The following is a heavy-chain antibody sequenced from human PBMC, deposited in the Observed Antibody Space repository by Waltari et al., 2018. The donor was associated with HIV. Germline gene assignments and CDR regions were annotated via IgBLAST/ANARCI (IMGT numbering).Heavy chain of an antibody. CDR1: GGPFSGYY. CDR2: FIHRRST. J-gene: IGHJ5*02. Sequence: QVQLQPWGAGLLKPSETLSLTCAVYGGPFSGYYWSWTRQPPGTGLVWIGAFIHRRSTNYTPSPKSRVTISVDTSKNQFSLKLSSGPAADTAVYYWARGRIAAGGDSSGYRRANWFDPWGQGTLVTVSS. CDR3: ARGRIAAGGDSSGYRRANWFDP. D-gene: IGHD3-22*01. V-gene: IGHV4-34*01.